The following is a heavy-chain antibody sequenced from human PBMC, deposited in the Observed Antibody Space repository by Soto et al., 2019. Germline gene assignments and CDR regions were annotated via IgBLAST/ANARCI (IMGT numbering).Heavy chain of an antibody. Sequence: GGSLRLSFAASGFTFSDHHMDWVRQAPGKGLEWVGRSRSKSKGRTPEYAASVKGRFTISRDDSETSLFLQMNSLYTEDTAAYYCARASESTDRYWYFDLWGRGTRVTAPQ. J-gene: IGHJ2*01. CDR3: ARASESTDRYWYFDL. CDR1: GFTFSDHH. V-gene: IGHV3-72*01. CDR2: SRSKSKGRTP. D-gene: IGHD4-17*01.